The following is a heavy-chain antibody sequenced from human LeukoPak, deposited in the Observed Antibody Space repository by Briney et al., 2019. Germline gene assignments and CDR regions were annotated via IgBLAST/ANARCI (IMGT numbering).Heavy chain of an antibody. Sequence: SETLSLTCTVSGNSISSGDNYWSWIRQPAGKGLEWIGRIYTSGSTNYNPSLKSRVTISGDTSKNQFSLRLSSVTATDTAVYYCARAGYSGSDFSVWGKGSTVTVSS. CDR1: GNSISSGDNY. CDR3: ARAGYSGSDFSV. D-gene: IGHD5-12*01. J-gene: IGHJ6*04. CDR2: IYTSGST. V-gene: IGHV4-61*02.